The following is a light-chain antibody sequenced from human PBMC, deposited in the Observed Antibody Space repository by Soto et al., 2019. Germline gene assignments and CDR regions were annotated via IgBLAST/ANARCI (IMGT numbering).Light chain of an antibody. V-gene: IGKV3-20*01. CDR3: QHYDGSPRT. J-gene: IGKJ2*01. Sequence: ETVLTQSPGTVSLSPGERATLSCRTSQSVNSNYLAWYQQKPGQAPRLLIYGVFNRATGIPDRFSGSGSGTDFTLTISCLEPEASAVYYCQHYDGSPRTFGQGTKLEIK. CDR2: GVF. CDR1: QSVNSNY.